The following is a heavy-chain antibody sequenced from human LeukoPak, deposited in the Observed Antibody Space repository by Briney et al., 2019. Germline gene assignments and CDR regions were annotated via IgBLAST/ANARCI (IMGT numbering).Heavy chain of an antibody. CDR1: GFTFGSYG. J-gene: IGHJ3*02. D-gene: IGHD4-23*01. CDR2: IWYDGSNK. Sequence: GGSLRLSCAASGFTFGSYGMHWVRQAPGKGLEWVAVIWYDGSNKFYADSVKGRFTISRDNSKNTLYLQMNSLSAEDTAVYYCARDSPTTVVTPPGSFDIWGQGTMVIVSS. V-gene: IGHV3-33*01. CDR3: ARDSPTTVVTPPGSFDI.